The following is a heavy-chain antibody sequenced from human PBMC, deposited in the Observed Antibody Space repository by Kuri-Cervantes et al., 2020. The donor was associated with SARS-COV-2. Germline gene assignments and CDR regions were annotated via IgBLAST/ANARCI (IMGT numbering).Heavy chain of an antibody. J-gene: IGHJ4*02. V-gene: IGHV4-59*01. CDR2: VSDTGSR. D-gene: IGHD1-14*01. CDR1: GDSMSGSY. Sequence: ESLKISCIVSGDSMSGSYWTWTRKSPGRGLEWIGYVSDTGSRYNPSLGSRVTISVDTSKNQFSLRLTSVTAADTALYSCAKDKIGDGKPIIYWGRGILVTVSS. CDR3: AKDKIGDGKPIIY.